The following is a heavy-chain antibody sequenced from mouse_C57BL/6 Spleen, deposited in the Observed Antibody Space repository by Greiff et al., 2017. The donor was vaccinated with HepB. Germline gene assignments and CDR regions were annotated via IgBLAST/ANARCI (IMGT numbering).Heavy chain of an antibody. J-gene: IGHJ1*03. V-gene: IGHV1-53*01. Sequence: QVQLQQSGTELVKPGASVKLSCKASGYTFTSYWMHWVKQRPGQGLEWIGNINPSNGGTNYNEKFKSKATLTVDKSSSTAYMQLSSLTSEDSAVYYCAREDYYGSHWYFDVWGTGTTVTVSS. CDR1: GYTFTSYW. CDR2: INPSNGGT. CDR3: AREDYYGSHWYFDV. D-gene: IGHD1-1*01.